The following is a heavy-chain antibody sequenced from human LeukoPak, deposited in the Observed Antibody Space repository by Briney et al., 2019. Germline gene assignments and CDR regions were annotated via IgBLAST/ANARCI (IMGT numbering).Heavy chain of an antibody. D-gene: IGHD3-22*01. J-gene: IGHJ4*02. Sequence: ASVKVSCKASGGTSSSYGINWVRQAPGQGLEWMGWISAYTGNTNYAQNFQGRVTMTTDTSTSTAFMELRSLRSDDTAVYYCARSGVGYFYDNTGYYPLDYWGQGTLVTVSS. CDR2: ISAYTGNT. CDR3: ARSGVGYFYDNTGYYPLDY. CDR1: GGTSSSYG. V-gene: IGHV1-18*01.